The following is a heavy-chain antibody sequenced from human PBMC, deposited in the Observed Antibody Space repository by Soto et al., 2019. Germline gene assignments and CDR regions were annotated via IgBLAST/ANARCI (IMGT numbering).Heavy chain of an antibody. CDR2: ISGSDGST. CDR3: AKEKIFGGVILDY. Sequence: EEQLLESGGGLVQPGGSLRLSCAASGFIFSSYAMNWVRQAPGKGLEWVSLISGSDGSTYYADSVKGRFTISRDNSKNTLYLQMNSLRVEDTAVYYCAKEKIFGGVILDYWGQGTLVTVSS. CDR1: GFIFSSYA. J-gene: IGHJ4*02. D-gene: IGHD3-3*01. V-gene: IGHV3-23*01.